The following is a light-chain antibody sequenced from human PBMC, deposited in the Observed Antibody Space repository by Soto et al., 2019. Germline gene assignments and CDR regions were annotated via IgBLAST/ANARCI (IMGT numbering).Light chain of an antibody. CDR3: SSYTSSSTLVV. Sequence: QSALTQPPSVSGPPGQWTTTSCTGTRRDVGGYNYVSWYQHHPGKAPKLMIYDVRNRPSGVSNRFSGSKSGNTASLTISGLQAEDEADYYCSSYTSSSTLVVFGGGTKLTVL. V-gene: IGLV2-14*03. CDR2: DVR. CDR1: RRDVGGYNY. J-gene: IGLJ2*01.